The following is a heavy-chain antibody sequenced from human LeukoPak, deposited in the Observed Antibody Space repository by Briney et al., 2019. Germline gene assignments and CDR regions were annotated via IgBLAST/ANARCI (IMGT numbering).Heavy chain of an antibody. CDR3: AKDLHSGWSFDY. J-gene: IGHJ4*02. D-gene: IGHD6-19*01. V-gene: IGHV3-30*18. CDR1: GFTFSNYG. Sequence: GGSLRLSCAASGFTFSNYGMHWVRQAPGKGLEWVAFISYDGSDKNCVDSVQGRFTISRDNSKNTLYLQMNSLRVDDTAVYYCAKDLHSGWSFDYWGQGILVTVSS. CDR2: ISYDGSDK.